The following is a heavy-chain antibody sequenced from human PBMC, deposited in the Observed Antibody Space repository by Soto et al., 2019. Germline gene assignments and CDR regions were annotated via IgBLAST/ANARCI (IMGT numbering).Heavy chain of an antibody. CDR2: IYYSGST. Sequence: SETLSLTCTGSGGTLSRADWRWFRQPPGKGLEWIGYIYYSGSTNYNPSLKSRVTISVDTSKNQFSLKLSSVTAADTAVYYCARGQSSSWYGFIENWFDPWGQGTLVTVS. J-gene: IGHJ5*02. CDR3: ARGQSSSWYGFIENWFDP. D-gene: IGHD6-13*01. CDR1: GGTLSRAD. V-gene: IGHV4-59*01.